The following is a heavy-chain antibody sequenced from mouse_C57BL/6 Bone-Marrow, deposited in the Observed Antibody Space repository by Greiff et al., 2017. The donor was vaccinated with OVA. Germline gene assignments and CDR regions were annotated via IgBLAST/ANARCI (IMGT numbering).Heavy chain of an antibody. D-gene: IGHD1-1*01. J-gene: IGHJ2*01. CDR2: IYPGNGDT. CDR3: TRRDGRANFDY. Sequence: VQLQQSGTVLARPGASVKMSCKTSGYTFTSYWMHWVKQRPGQGLEWIGAIYPGNGDTSYNQKFKGKAKLTAVTSASTAYMALSSLTNEDSAVYYCTRRDGRANFDYWGQGTTLTVSS. CDR1: GYTFTSYW. V-gene: IGHV1-5*01.